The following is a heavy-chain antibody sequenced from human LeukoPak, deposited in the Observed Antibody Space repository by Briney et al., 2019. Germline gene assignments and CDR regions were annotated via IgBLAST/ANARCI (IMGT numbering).Heavy chain of an antibody. CDR2: ISYDGSNK. CDR3: ARSQGYCSSTSCSDDAFEI. CDR1: GFTFSSYA. Sequence: GGSLRLSCAASGFTFSSYAMHWVRQAPGKGLELVAVISYDGSNKYYADSVKGRFTISRDNSKNTLYLQMNSLRAEDTAVYYCARSQGYCSSTSCSDDAFEIWGQGTMVTVSS. J-gene: IGHJ3*02. V-gene: IGHV3-30-3*01. D-gene: IGHD2-2*01.